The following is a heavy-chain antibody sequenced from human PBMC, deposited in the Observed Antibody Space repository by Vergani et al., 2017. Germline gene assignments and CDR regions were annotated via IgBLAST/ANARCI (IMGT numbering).Heavy chain of an antibody. CDR2: IWYDGSNK. Sequence: QVQLVESGGGVVQPGRSLRLSCAASGFTFSTYGMHWVRQAPGKGLEWVAIIWYDGSNKYFADSVKRRFTISRDNSKNTLYLQMNSLRAEDTAVYYCARDIGEKGFDYWGQGTLVTVSS. D-gene: IGHD3-10*01. CDR1: GFTFSTYG. J-gene: IGHJ4*02. CDR3: ARDIGEKGFDY. V-gene: IGHV3-33*01.